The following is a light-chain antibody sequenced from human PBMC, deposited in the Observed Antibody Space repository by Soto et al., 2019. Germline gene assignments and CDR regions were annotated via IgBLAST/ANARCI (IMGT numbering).Light chain of an antibody. J-gene: IGLJ1*01. V-gene: IGLV2-11*01. CDR3: CSFAGSLNFV. CDR1: DNDVGGYNF. CDR2: DVS. Sequence: QSVLTQPRSVSGSPGQSVTISCSGTDNDVGGYNFVSWYQQHPGKAPKLMVFDVSKRPSGVPGRFSGSKSGTTASLTFSGLQAEDEADYYCCSFAGSLNFVFGTGTKVTVL.